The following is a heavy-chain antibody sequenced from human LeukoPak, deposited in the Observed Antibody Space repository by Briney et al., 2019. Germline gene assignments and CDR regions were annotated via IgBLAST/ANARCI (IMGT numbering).Heavy chain of an antibody. CDR3: AREVHDSQTTGWYFDL. CDR1: GFTFDDYG. Sequence: PGGSLRLSCAASGFTFDDYGMSWVRQAPGKGLEWVSGINWNGGSTGYADSVKGRFTISRENAKNSLYLQMNSLGAGDTAVYYCAREVHDSQTTGWYFDLWGRGTLVTVSS. V-gene: IGHV3-20*04. J-gene: IGHJ2*01. CDR2: INWNGGST. D-gene: IGHD1-14*01.